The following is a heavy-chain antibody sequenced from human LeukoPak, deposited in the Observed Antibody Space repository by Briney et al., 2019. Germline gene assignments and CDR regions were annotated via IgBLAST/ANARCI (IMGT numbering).Heavy chain of an antibody. V-gene: IGHV3-23*01. D-gene: IGHD4-23*01. Sequence: GGSLRLSCAASGFTFSSYAMSWVRQAPGKGLEWVSSITGSGGYTYYADSVRGRFTISRDNSKNTLDLQMTSLRVEDTAVFYCAKHGTTVLTQSDSWGQGTLVTVSS. J-gene: IGHJ4*02. CDR3: AKHGTTVLTQSDS. CDR2: ITGSGGYT. CDR1: GFTFSSYA.